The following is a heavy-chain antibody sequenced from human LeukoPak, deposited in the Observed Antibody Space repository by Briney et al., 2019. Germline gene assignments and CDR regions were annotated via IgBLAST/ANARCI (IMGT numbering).Heavy chain of an antibody. D-gene: IGHD2-2*01. CDR2: ISAYNGNT. CDR3: ARAYSANIVVVPAAMSYYYYYYMDV. Sequence: VASVKVSCKAPGYTFTSYGISWVRQAPGQGLEWMGWISAYNGNTNYAQKLQGRVTMTTDTSTSTAYMELRSLRSDDTAVYYCARAYSANIVVVPAAMSYYYYYYMDVWGKGTTVTVSS. J-gene: IGHJ6*03. V-gene: IGHV1-18*01. CDR1: GYTFTSYG.